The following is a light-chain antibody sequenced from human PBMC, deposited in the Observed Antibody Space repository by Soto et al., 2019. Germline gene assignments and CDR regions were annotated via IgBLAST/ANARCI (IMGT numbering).Light chain of an antibody. CDR2: EVT. J-gene: IGLJ1*01. CDR3: CSYAGDYVYV. Sequence: SLLTEPPAMSLPPGQSITNYCTGTSSGVGRYNLFSWYQHHPGNAPRLIIYEVTKRPSGVSTRRSGSKSGNAASLTIAGRQAVGAGTYSCCSYAGDYVYVFGTASKVTV. V-gene: IGLV2-23*02. CDR1: SSGVGRYNL.